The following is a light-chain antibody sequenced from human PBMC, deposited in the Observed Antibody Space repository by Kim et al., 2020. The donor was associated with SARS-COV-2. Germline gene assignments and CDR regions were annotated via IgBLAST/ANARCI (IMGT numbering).Light chain of an antibody. CDR2: DVS. J-gene: IGLJ3*02. V-gene: IGLV2-14*01. Sequence: QSDLTQPASVSGSPGQSITISCTGTSSDVGGYNYVSWYQQHPGKAPKLMIYDVSKRPSGVSNRFSGSKSGNTASLTISGLQAEDEADYYCSSYTSSSTWVFCGGTQLTVL. CDR3: SSYTSSSTWV. CDR1: SSDVGGYNY.